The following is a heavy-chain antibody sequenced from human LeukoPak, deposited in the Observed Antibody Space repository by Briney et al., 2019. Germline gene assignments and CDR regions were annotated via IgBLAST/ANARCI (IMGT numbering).Heavy chain of an antibody. CDR1: GFTFSDYY. V-gene: IGHV3-11*01. CDR3: ARFDDFWSGYYALDY. J-gene: IGHJ4*02. CDR2: ISSSGSTI. Sequence: GGSLRLSCAASGFTFSDYYMSGIRQAPGKGLEWGSYISSSGSTIYYADSVKGRFTISRDNAKNSLYLQMNSLRAEDTAVYYCARFDDFWSGYYALDYWGQGTLVTVSS. D-gene: IGHD3-3*01.